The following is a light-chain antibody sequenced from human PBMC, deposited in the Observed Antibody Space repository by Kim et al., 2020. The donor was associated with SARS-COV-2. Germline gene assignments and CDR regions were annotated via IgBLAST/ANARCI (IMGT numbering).Light chain of an antibody. J-gene: IGLJ3*02. CDR1: SSDVGAYDY. V-gene: IGLV2-11*01. CDR3: CSYAGRYGV. CDR2: AVT. Sequence: QSALTQPRSVSGSRGQPVTLSCTGTSSDVGAYDYVSWYQQHPDKAPKLIVYAVTKRPSGVPDRFSGSKSGNTASLTIYGLEPEDEADYYCCSYAGRYGVFGGGTQLTVL.